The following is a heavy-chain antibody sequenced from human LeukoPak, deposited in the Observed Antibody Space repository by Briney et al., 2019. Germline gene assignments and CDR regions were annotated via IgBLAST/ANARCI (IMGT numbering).Heavy chain of an antibody. CDR1: GFTFSSCA. Sequence: PGGSLRLSCAASGFTFSSCAMSWVRQAPGKGLEWVSAISGSGGSTYYADSVKGRFTISRDNSKNTLYLQMNSLRAEDTAVYYCAKAVAVAGLAYFDYWGQGTLVTVSS. CDR2: ISGSGGST. J-gene: IGHJ4*02. V-gene: IGHV3-23*01. CDR3: AKAVAVAGLAYFDY. D-gene: IGHD6-19*01.